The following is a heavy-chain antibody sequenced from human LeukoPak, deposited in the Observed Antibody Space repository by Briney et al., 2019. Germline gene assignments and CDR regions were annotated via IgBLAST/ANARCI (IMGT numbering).Heavy chain of an antibody. D-gene: IGHD6-6*01. CDR3: ARGGSSVNYGMDV. J-gene: IGHJ6*02. CDR2: ISSSSSYI. Sequence: GGSLRLSCAASGFTFSSYSMNWVRQAPGKGLEWVSSISSSSSYIYYADSVKGRFTISRDNAKNSLYLQMNSLRAEDTAVYHCARGGSSVNYGMDVWGQGTTVTVSS. CDR1: GFTFSSYS. V-gene: IGHV3-21*01.